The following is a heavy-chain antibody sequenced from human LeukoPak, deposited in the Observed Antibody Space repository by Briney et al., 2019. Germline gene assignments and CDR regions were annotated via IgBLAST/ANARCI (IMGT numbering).Heavy chain of an antibody. D-gene: IGHD2-2*01. J-gene: IGHJ4*02. V-gene: IGHV3-74*03. Sequence: GGSLRLSCTASGFPFRVRWMHWVRQAPGKGLVWISLIKKDGFFSTYADSVKGRFTISRDNAKNSLYLQMNSLRAEDTAVYYCATVVPATARFDYWGQGTLVTVSS. CDR3: ATVVPATARFDY. CDR2: IKKDGFFS. CDR1: GFPFRVRW.